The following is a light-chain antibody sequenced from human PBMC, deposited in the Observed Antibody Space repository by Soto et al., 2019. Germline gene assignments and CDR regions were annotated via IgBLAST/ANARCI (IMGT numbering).Light chain of an antibody. V-gene: IGLV2-14*01. Sequence: QSALTQPASASGSPGQSITISCTGSSSDVGGYDYVSWFQQHPGRAPKLLIYEVITRPSGVSTRFSGSKSANTASLSISGLQPEDEADFYCSSFTTSRTWVFGGGTKLTFL. CDR3: SSFTTSRTWV. CDR1: SSDVGGYDY. CDR2: EVI. J-gene: IGLJ3*02.